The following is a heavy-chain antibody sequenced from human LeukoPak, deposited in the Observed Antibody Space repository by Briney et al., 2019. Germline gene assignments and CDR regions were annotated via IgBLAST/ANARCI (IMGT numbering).Heavy chain of an antibody. J-gene: IGHJ4*02. CDR2: INHSGST. Sequence: SETLSLTCAVYGGSFSGYYWSWIRQPPGKGLESIGEINHSGSTNYNPSLKSQVTISVDTSKNQFSLKLSSVTAADTAVYYCARSIGSSWNPTDYWGQGTLVTVSS. CDR1: GGSFSGYY. V-gene: IGHV4-34*01. CDR3: ARSIGSSWNPTDY. D-gene: IGHD6-13*01.